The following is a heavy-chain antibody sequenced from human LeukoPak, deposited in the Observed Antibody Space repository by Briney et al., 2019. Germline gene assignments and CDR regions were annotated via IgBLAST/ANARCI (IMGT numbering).Heavy chain of an antibody. V-gene: IGHV4-61*02. CDR1: GGSINSGTYY. J-gene: IGHJ3*02. CDR3: ARDLLHRGYAFDI. Sequence: SETLSLTCTVSGGSINSGTYYWGWIRQPAGKGLEWIGRIYSSGSTNYNPSLKSRVTISVDMSKDQFSLKLSSVSAADTAVYYCARDLLHRGYAFDIWGQGTMVTVSS. CDR2: IYSSGST. D-gene: IGHD5-12*01.